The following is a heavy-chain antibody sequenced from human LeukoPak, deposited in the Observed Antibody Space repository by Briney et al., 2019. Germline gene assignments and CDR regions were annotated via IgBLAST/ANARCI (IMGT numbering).Heavy chain of an antibody. Sequence: VASVKVSCKTSGYTFTSYYMHWVRQAPGQGLEWMGGIIPIFGTANYAQKFQGRVTITADESTSTAYMELSSLRSEDTAVYYCTVGASSHYYYYGMDVWGQGTTVTVSS. CDR2: IIPIFGTA. CDR1: GYTFTSYY. CDR3: TVGASSHYYYYGMDV. D-gene: IGHD2-2*01. V-gene: IGHV1-69*13. J-gene: IGHJ6*02.